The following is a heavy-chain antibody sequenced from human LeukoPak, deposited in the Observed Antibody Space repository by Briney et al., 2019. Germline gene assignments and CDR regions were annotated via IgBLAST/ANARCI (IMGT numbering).Heavy chain of an antibody. D-gene: IGHD3-10*01. V-gene: IGHV3-30*04. CDR2: ISYDGSNK. CDR1: GFTFSSYA. CDR3: ARGTLWFGLGHLDY. J-gene: IGHJ4*02. Sequence: GRSLRLSCAASGFTFSSYAMHWVRQAPGKGLEWVAVISYDGSNKYYADSVKGRFTISRDNSKNTLYLQMNGLRAEDTAVYYCARGTLWFGLGHLDYWGQGTLVTVSS.